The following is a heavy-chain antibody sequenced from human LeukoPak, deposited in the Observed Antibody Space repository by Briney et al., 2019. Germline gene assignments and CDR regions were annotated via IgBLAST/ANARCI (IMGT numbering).Heavy chain of an antibody. CDR3: AKSGISYYDNWFAL. CDR1: GFTFNTHS. V-gene: IGHV3-48*01. Sequence: GGSLRLSCAVSGFTFNTHSMEWVRQAPGKGLEWIAYISRGIGTIHYADSVKGRFTISRDNAKNSVYLQMNSLRAEDTAVYYCAKSGISYYDNWFALWGQGTLVTVSS. J-gene: IGHJ5*02. D-gene: IGHD3-22*01. CDR2: ISRGIGTI.